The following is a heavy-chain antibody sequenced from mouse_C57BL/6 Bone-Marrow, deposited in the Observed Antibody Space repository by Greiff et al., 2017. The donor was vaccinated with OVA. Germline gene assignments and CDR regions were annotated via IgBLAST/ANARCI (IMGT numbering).Heavy chain of an antibody. CDR2: IHPSDSDT. V-gene: IGHV1-74*01. J-gene: IGHJ2*01. CDR1: GYTFTSYW. D-gene: IGHD1-1*01. Sequence: QVQLKQPGAELVKPGASVKVSCKASGYTFTSYWMHWVKQRPGQGLEWIGRIHPSDSDTNYNQKFKGKATLTVDKSSSTACMQLSSLTSEDSAVYYCAIIYYYGSSYAGVWGQGTTLTVSS. CDR3: AIIYYYGSSYAGV.